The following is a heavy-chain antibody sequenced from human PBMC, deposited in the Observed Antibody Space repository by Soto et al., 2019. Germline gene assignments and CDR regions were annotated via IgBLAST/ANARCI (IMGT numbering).Heavy chain of an antibody. CDR3: ATRLQGEYHFDH. CDR1: GGSISSGGYY. J-gene: IGHJ4*02. Sequence: SETLSLTCTVSGGSISSGGYYWSWIRQHPGKGLEWIGYMYYSGSTYYNPSLKSRVTISLDMSKDQFSLKLNSVTAADTAAYYCATRLQGEYHFDHWGQGTLVTV. CDR2: MYYSGST. V-gene: IGHV4-31*03. D-gene: IGHD3-16*01.